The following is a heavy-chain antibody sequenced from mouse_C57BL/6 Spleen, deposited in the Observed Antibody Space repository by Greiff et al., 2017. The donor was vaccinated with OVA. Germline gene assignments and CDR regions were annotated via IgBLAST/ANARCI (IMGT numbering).Heavy chain of an antibody. CDR2: IDPETGGT. CDR1: GYTFTDYE. Sequence: VQLQQSGAELVRPGASVTLSCKASGYTFTDYEMHWVKQTPVHGLEWIGAIDPETGGTAYNQKFKGKAILTADKSSSTAYMELRSLTSEDSAVYYCTFYDGYYPVAYWGQGTLVTVSA. V-gene: IGHV1-15*01. D-gene: IGHD2-3*01. J-gene: IGHJ3*01. CDR3: TFYDGYYPVAY.